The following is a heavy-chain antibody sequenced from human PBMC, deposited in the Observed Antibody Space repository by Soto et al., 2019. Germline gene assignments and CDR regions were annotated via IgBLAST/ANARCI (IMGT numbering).Heavy chain of an antibody. J-gene: IGHJ2*01. CDR3: AADYGDYVNWYFDL. D-gene: IGHD4-17*01. Sequence: TLSLTCAVSGYSISSGYYWGWIRQPPGKGLEWIGSIYHSGSTYYNPSLKSRVTISVDTSKNQFSLKLSSVTAADTAVYYCAADYGDYVNWYFDLWGRGTLVTVSS. CDR1: GYSISSGYY. CDR2: IYHSGST. V-gene: IGHV4-38-2*01.